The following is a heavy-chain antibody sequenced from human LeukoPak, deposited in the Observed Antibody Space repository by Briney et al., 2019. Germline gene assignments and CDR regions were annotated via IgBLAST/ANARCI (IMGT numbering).Heavy chain of an antibody. CDR2: IDPNSGGT. J-gene: IGHJ4*02. V-gene: IGHV1-2*02. D-gene: IGHD2-8*01. CDR3: ARDPWLYGY. CDR1: GYTFTGYY. Sequence: ASVKVSCKGSGYTFTGYYMHCVRHAPGQGLEWMGWIDPNSGGTNYAQKFQGRVTMTRDTSISTAYMELSRLRSDDTAVYYCARDPWLYGYWGQGTLVTVSS.